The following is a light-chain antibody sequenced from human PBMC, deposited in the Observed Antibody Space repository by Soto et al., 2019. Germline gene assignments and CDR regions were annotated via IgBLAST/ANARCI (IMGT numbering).Light chain of an antibody. CDR1: QGISSS. Sequence: IQFTQSPSALATSVGDRWTSTCRASQGISSSLAWYQQQPGKAPKLLIYAASTLQSGVPSRFSGSGSGTDFTLTISSLQPEDFATYYCQQCKSLPLPFGGGPQVDIK. CDR2: AAS. V-gene: IGKV1-9*01. CDR3: QQCKSLPLP. J-gene: IGKJ4*01.